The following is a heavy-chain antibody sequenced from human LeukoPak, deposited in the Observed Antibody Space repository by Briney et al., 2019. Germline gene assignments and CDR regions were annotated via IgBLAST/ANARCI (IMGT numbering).Heavy chain of an antibody. V-gene: IGHV4-39*02. Sequence: PSETLSLTCTVSGVSISSSNSYWGWIRQPPGKGLEWIGSIYYSGNTYYNASHKSQVSISIDTSKNQFSLQLNSVTPEDTAVYYCARDIGAYYGSGSNWFDPWGQGTLVTVSS. J-gene: IGHJ5*02. CDR3: ARDIGAYYGSGSNWFDP. D-gene: IGHD3-10*01. CDR1: GVSISSSNSY. CDR2: IYYSGNT.